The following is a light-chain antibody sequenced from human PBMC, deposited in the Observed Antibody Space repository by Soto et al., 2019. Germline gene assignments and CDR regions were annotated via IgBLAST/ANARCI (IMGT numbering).Light chain of an antibody. Sequence: EIVLTQSPATLSLSPGERATLSCRASQSVSSYLAWYQQRPGQPPRLLIFDTSNRATGIPARFSGSGSATDFTLTISSIEPEDFAVYYCQQRSSWPLLTFGGGTKVEIK. V-gene: IGKV3-11*01. CDR2: DTS. CDR1: QSVSSY. CDR3: QQRSSWPLLT. J-gene: IGKJ4*01.